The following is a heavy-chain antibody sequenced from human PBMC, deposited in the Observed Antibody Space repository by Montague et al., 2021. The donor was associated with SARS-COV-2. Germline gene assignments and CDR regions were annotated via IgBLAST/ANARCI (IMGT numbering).Heavy chain of an antibody. Sequence: SLRLSCAASGFTVSDAWMSWVRQAPGKGPEWVSRIKSKHFGETPDYAAPVKGRFTISRDDSTNTLYLQMNSLKTEDTAVYYCTANPAAPEEYMDVWGRGTTVTVSS. CDR1: GFTVSDAW. CDR2: IKSKHFGETP. CDR3: TANPAAPEEYMDV. D-gene: IGHD2-2*01. J-gene: IGHJ6*03. V-gene: IGHV3-15*01.